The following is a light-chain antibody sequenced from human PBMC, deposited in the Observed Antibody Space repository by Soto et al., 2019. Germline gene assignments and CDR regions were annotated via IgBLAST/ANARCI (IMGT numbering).Light chain of an antibody. J-gene: IGLJ1*01. V-gene: IGLV2-14*03. CDR1: SSDIGDSNY. CDR3: SSFRSSSTSYV. Sequence: QSVLTQPASVSESPGQSITISCTGTSSDIGDSNYVSWYQQHPGKAPKLVIYDVSNRPSGVSNRFSGSKSANTASLTISGLQAEDEADYYCSSFRSSSTSYVFGTGTKVTVL. CDR2: DVS.